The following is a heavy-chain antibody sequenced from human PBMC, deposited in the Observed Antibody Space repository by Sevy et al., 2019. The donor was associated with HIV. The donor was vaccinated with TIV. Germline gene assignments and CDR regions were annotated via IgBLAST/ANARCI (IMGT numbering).Heavy chain of an antibody. V-gene: IGHV3-33*01. CDR1: GFTFGSYG. CDR3: ARESGSDWYLDF. D-gene: IGHD6-19*01. Sequence: GGSLRLSCAASGFTFGSYGMHWVRQAPGKGLEWGAVIWFDGSNQYYGDSVKGRFTISRDNSKNTVYLHMNSLRVDDTAVYYCARESGSDWYLDFWGQGTLVTVSS. CDR2: IWFDGSNQ. J-gene: IGHJ4*02.